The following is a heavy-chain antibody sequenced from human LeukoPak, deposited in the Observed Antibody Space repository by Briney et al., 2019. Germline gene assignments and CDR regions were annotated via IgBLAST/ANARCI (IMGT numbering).Heavy chain of an antibody. CDR3: ARGGKETASWLDP. J-gene: IGHJ5*02. Sequence: AGGSLRLSCAASGFTFSSYAMHWVRQAPGKGLEWVAVISYDGSNKYYADSVKGRFTISRDNSKNTLYLQMNSLRAEDTAVDSCARGGKETASWLDPWGKGPLVTVS. V-gene: IGHV3-30*04. CDR2: ISYDGSNK. CDR1: GFTFSSYA.